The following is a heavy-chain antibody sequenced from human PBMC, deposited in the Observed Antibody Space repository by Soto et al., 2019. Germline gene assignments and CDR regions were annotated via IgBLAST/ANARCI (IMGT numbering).Heavy chain of an antibody. CDR2: IMPIFRTA. J-gene: IGHJ6*02. Sequence: SVKVSSKASGGSFRTAAISWVRQATGQGLEWMGGIMPIFRTADYAQKFQGRVTITADESTSTVYLELSSLRSEDTAVYYCARDKDRPQLGGNYYYIMDVWGQGTTVTVSS. CDR1: GGSFRTAA. D-gene: IGHD3-3*02. V-gene: IGHV1-69*13. CDR3: ARDKDRPQLGGNYYYIMDV.